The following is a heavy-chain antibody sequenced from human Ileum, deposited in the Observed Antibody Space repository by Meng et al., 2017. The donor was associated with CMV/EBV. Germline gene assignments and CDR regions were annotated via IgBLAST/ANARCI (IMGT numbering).Heavy chain of an antibody. D-gene: IGHD3-10*01. J-gene: IGHJ5*01. CDR2: INTKTGNP. V-gene: IGHV7-4-1*02. CDR3: ASASILREVMSFDF. CDR1: GYAFNTYA. Sequence: QVHLEQSGSELKKPGASVKVSCKASGYAFNTYAMTWLGQAPGQGLEWLGCINTKTGNPTYAQAFTVQLVFSLDTSVNSAFLKISSLKPADTAVYYCASASILREVMSFDFWGQGTLVTVSS.